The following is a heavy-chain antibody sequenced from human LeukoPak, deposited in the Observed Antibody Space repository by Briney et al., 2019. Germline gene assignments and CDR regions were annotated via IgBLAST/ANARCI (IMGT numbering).Heavy chain of an antibody. CDR2: INHSGST. V-gene: IGHV4-34*01. D-gene: IGHD2-15*01. CDR3: ARGGDIVVVVAATGAFDI. CDR1: GGSFSGYY. Sequence: PSETLSLTCAVYGGSFSGYYWSWIRQPPGKGLEWIGEINHSGSTNYNLSLKSRVTISVDTSKNQFSLKLSSVTAADTAVYYCARGGDIVVVVAATGAFDIWGQGTMVTVSS. J-gene: IGHJ3*02.